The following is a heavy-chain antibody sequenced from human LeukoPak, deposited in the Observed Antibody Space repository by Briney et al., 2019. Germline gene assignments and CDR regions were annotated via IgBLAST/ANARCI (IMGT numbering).Heavy chain of an antibody. J-gene: IGHJ6*03. D-gene: IGHD2-15*01. Sequence: GGSLRLSCAASGFTFSSYAMHWVRQAPGKGLEWVAVISYDGSNKYYADSVKGRFTISRDNSKNTLYLQLDSLRADDTAVYYCARATVYIGMDVWGKGTTVTVSS. CDR2: ISYDGSNK. CDR1: GFTFSSYA. V-gene: IGHV3-30*04. CDR3: ARATVYIGMDV.